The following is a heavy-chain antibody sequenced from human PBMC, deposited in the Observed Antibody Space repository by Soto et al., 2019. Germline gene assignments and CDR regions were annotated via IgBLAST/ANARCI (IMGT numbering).Heavy chain of an antibody. Sequence: SQTLSLTCAISGDSVSGNSAAWTWIRQSPSRGLEWLGRTYYRSRWYNDYAVSVKSRITVTPDTSKNQFSLHLNSVTPEDTAVYYCAREFPYYGSSDSYLDYWGQGALVTVSS. CDR3: AREFPYYGSSDSYLDY. CDR1: GDSVSGNSAA. CDR2: TYYRSRWYN. D-gene: IGHD3-16*01. V-gene: IGHV6-1*01. J-gene: IGHJ4*02.